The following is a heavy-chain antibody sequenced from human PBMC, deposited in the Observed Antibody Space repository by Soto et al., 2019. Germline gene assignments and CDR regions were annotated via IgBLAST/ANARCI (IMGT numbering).Heavy chain of an antibody. J-gene: IGHJ4*02. V-gene: IGHV1-18*04. CDR3: ARASDGYRSGWYVGYFDF. CDR1: GYTFTSYG. Sequence: ASVKVSCKASGYTFTSYGISCVRQAPGQGLEWMGWIRAYNGYTNYAQKFQGRVTVTTDTSTSTAYMELRNLISDDTAIYYRARASDGYRSGWYVGYFDFWGQGTLVTVSS. D-gene: IGHD6-19*01. CDR2: IRAYNGYT.